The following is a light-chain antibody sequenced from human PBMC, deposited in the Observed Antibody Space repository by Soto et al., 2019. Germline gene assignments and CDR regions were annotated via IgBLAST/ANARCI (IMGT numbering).Light chain of an antibody. J-gene: IGKJ3*01. CDR3: QQANSIPPFT. CDR1: QGISSW. V-gene: IGKV1D-12*01. CDR2: AAS. Sequence: DIQMTQSPSSVSASVGDRVTITCRASQGISSWLAWYQQNTGKAPKLLIYAASSLQSGVPSRFRGSGTGTDFTLAISSLQPEECATYEYQQANSIPPFTVGPGTKVDI.